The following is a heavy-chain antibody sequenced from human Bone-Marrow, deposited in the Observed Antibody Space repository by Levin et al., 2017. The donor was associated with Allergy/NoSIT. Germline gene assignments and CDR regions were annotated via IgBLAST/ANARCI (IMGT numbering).Heavy chain of an antibody. D-gene: IGHD3-10*01. CDR3: ARDRSPPPLNTSYGSGSNHIYYYYGMDV. CDR1: GFTFSSYS. J-gene: IGHJ6*02. CDR2: ISSSSSYI. Sequence: GESLKISCAASGFTFSSYSMNWVRQAPGKGLEWVSSISSSSSYIYYADSVKGRFTISRDNAKNSLYLQMNSLRAEDTAVYYCARDRSPPPLNTSYGSGSNHIYYYYGMDVWGQGTTVTVSS. V-gene: IGHV3-21*01.